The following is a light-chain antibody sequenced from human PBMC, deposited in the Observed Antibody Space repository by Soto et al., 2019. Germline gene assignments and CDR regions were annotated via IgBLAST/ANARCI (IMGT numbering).Light chain of an antibody. CDR2: GAS. V-gene: IGKV1-9*01. Sequence: DIQMTQSPSTLPASVGDRVTITCRASQAISSYLAWYQQKPGKPPKLLIYGASTLQSDVPSRFSGSGSGTEFTLTVSSLQAEDSATYYCQQFNDYPLTFGGGTKVDIK. CDR1: QAISSY. CDR3: QQFNDYPLT. J-gene: IGKJ4*01.